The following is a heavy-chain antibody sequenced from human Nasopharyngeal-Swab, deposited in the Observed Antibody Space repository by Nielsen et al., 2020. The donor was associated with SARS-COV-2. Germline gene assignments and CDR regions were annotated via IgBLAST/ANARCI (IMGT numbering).Heavy chain of an antibody. CDR2: IYYSGST. V-gene: IGHV4-30-4*01. CDR3: AGMDGSYWDYYFDY. Sequence: GKGLEWIGYIYYSGSTYYNPSLKSRVTISVDTSKNQFSLKLSSVTAADTAVYYCAGMDGSYWDYYFDYWGQGTLVTVSS. J-gene: IGHJ4*02. D-gene: IGHD1-26*01.